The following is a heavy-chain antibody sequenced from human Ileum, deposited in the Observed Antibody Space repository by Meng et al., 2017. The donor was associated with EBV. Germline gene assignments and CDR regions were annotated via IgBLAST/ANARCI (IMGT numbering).Heavy chain of an antibody. CDR1: GASISSDIW. D-gene: IGHD1-7*01. J-gene: IGHJ4*02. CDR2: VYHRGDT. V-gene: IGHV4-4*02. Sequence: GQLQESGPGLVKPSGTLSRTCTVSGASISSDIWWSWVRQPPGKGLEWIGEVYHRGDTNYNPSLKSRVDISVDKSKNQFYLSLVSVTAADTAVYYCGRDQGRELIDHWGQGTLVTVSS. CDR3: GRDQGRELIDH.